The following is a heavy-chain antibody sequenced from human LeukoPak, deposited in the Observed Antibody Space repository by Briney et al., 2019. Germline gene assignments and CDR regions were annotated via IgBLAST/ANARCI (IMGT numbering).Heavy chain of an antibody. CDR1: GFTFSGYW. CDR3: LRSTHSSADY. CDR2: MNPDGNDK. V-gene: IGHV3-7*01. Sequence: GGSLRLSCAASGFTFSGYWMSWVRQAPGKGLEWVAHMNPDGNDKHHEDSVKGRFTISRDNALNSLSLHMSSLRAEDTAVYYCLRSTHSSADYWGQGSLVTVSS. J-gene: IGHJ4*02. D-gene: IGHD6-19*01.